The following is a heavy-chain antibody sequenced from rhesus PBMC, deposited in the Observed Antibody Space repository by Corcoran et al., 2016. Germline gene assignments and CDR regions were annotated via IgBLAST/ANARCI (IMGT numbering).Heavy chain of an antibody. J-gene: IGHJ6*01. CDR2: IDPSHSDT. CDR3: AKHLQGGIAAAGSYGLDS. CDR1: GYSFTSYW. V-gene: IGHV5-20*01. D-gene: IGHD6-31*01. Sequence: EVQLVQSGAEVKRPGESLKISCKTSGYSFTSYWISWVRQMPGKGLEWMGAIDPSHSDTTYHPSFQGQVTISADKSISTAYLQWSRLKASDTATYYCAKHLQGGIAAAGSYGLDSWGQGVVVTVSS.